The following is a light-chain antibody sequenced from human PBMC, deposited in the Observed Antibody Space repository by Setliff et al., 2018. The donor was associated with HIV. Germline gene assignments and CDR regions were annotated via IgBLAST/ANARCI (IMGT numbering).Light chain of an antibody. CDR1: SSDVGGYNY. Sequence: QSVLTQPASVSGSPGQSITISCTGTSSDVGGYNYVSWYQQHPGKAPKLMIYDVSKRPSGVSNRFSVSKSGNTASLTISGLQAEDEADYYCSSYTSSSTVVFGGGTKVTVL. CDR3: SSYTSSSTVV. V-gene: IGLV2-14*01. CDR2: DVS. J-gene: IGLJ2*01.